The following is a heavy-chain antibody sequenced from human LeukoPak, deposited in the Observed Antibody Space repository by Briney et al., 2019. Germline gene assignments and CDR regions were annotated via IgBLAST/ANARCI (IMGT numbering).Heavy chain of an antibody. V-gene: IGHV4-34*01. Sequence: SETLSLTCTVSGGSISSYYWSWIRQPPGKGLEWIGEINHSGSTNYNPSLKSRVTISVDTSKNQFSLKLSSVTAADTAVYYCARGSGYRYGYGYYYMDVWGKGTTVTVSS. CDR2: INHSGST. CDR3: ARGSGYRYGYGYYYMDV. D-gene: IGHD5-18*01. CDR1: GGSISSYY. J-gene: IGHJ6*03.